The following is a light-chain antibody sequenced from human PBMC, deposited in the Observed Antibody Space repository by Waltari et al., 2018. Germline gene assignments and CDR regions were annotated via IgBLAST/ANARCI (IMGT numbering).Light chain of an antibody. J-gene: IGKJ1*01. CDR2: DAP. Sequence: EIVLTQSPGTMSLSPGQRATLSCRASQSVGKYLAWYQQKPGQAPRLLIYDAPTRATGIPDRFSGSGSGTDFSLTISRLEPEDFAVYYCQKYVNLPATFGQGTKVEIK. CDR1: QSVGKY. V-gene: IGKV3-20*01. CDR3: QKYVNLPAT.